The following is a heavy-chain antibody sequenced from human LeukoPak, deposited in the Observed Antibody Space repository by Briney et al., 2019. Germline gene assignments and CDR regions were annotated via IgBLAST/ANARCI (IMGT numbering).Heavy chain of an antibody. CDR2: ISGSGGST. CDR1: GFAFSSYA. J-gene: IGHJ4*02. V-gene: IGHV3-23*01. Sequence: GGSLRLSCAASGFAFSSYAMSWVRQAPGKGLEWVSAISGSGGSTYYADSVKGRFTISRDNSKNTLYPQMNSLRAEDTAVYYCAKDQYYDSSGNFDYWGQGTLVTVSS. D-gene: IGHD3-22*01. CDR3: AKDQYYDSSGNFDY.